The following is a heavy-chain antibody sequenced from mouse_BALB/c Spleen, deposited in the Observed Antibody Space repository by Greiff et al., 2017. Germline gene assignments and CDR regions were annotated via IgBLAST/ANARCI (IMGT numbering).Heavy chain of an antibody. CDR2: IWTGGGT. CDR3: VRGSRYAMDY. Sequence: QVQLQQSGPGLVAPSQSLSITCTVSGFSLTSYDISWIRQPPGKGLEWLGVIWTGGGTNYNSAFMSRLSISKDNSKSQVFLKMNSLQTDDTAIYYCVRGSRYAMDYWGQGTSVTVSS. D-gene: IGHD1-1*01. CDR1: GFSLTSYD. V-gene: IGHV2-9-2*01. J-gene: IGHJ4*01.